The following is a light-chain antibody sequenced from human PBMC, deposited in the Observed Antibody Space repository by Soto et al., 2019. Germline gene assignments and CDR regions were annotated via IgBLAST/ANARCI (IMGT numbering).Light chain of an antibody. CDR1: SSDVGGYNL. Sequence: QSALTQPASVSGSPGQSITISCTGTSSDVGGYNLVTWYQQHPGKAPKLMIYEVSKWPSGVSNRFSGSKSGNTASLTISGLQAEDEADYYCCSYAGSRNIVFGGGTKLTVL. CDR2: EVS. V-gene: IGLV2-23*02. CDR3: CSYAGSRNIV. J-gene: IGLJ2*01.